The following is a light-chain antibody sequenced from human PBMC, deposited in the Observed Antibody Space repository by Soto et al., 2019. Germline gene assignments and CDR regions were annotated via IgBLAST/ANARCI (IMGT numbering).Light chain of an antibody. CDR2: GAS. J-gene: IGKJ3*01. CDR3: LQKYFYPFT. CDR1: QNIDIY. Sequence: DIQMTQSPSSLSASVGDRVTITCRASQNIDIYLHWYQQKPGTAPKLLIYGASSLQSGVPSRFSGSGSGTDFTLTIRSLQPEDFATYYCLQKYFYPFTFGPGTKVDIK. V-gene: IGKV1-39*01.